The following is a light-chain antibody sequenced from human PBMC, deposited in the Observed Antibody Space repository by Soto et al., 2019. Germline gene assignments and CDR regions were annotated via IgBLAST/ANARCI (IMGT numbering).Light chain of an antibody. Sequence: EIVLTQSPGTLSLSPGERATLSCRASQSVSNNYLAWYQQKPGQAPRLVIYGVSSRATGIPDRFSGSGSGTDFTLTISRLEPEDFAVYYCQQYGSSGTFGQGTKV. V-gene: IGKV3-20*01. CDR3: QQYGSSGT. CDR2: GVS. CDR1: QSVSNNY. J-gene: IGKJ1*01.